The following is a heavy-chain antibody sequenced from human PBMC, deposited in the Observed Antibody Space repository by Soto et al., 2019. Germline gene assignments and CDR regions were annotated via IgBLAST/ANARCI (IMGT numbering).Heavy chain of an antibody. V-gene: IGHV3-21*02. CDR1: GFTFSSYS. CDR3: ARHQGPAAGNYGMDV. D-gene: IGHD6-13*01. J-gene: IGHJ6*02. Sequence: EVQLVESGGGLVKPGGSLRLSCAASGFTFSSYSMNWVRQAPGKGLEWVASISSSSSYIYYADSVKGRFTISRDKAKNSLFLQMSSLRAEETALYYCARHQGPAAGNYGMDVWGRGTTVTVSS. CDR2: ISSSSSYI.